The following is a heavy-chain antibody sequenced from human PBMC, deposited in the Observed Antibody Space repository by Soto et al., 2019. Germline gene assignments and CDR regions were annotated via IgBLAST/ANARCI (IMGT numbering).Heavy chain of an antibody. Sequence: QVQLVQSGAEVKKPGASVKVSCKASGYTFTSHYMHWVRQAPGQGLEWMGIINTNGENTDYAQKCKGSITMTRDTSTSTVYMELSNLRSDDTAVYYCARAGRLMVYALEYWGQGTLLTVSS. J-gene: IGHJ4*02. V-gene: IGHV1-46*01. CDR1: GYTFTSHY. CDR3: ARAGRLMVYALEY. CDR2: INTNGENT. D-gene: IGHD2-8*01.